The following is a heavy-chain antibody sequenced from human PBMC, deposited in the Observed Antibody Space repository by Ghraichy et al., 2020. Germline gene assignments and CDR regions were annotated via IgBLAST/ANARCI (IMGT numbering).Heavy chain of an antibody. CDR2: IYYSGST. CDR3: ARQNYYDSSGYFYYYGMDV. V-gene: IGHV4-39*01. Sequence: SETLSLTCTVSGGSISSSSYYWGWIRQPPGKGLEWIGSIYYSGSTYYNPSLKSRVTISVDTSKNQFSLKLSSVTAADTAVYYCARQNYYDSSGYFYYYGMDVWGQGTTVTVSS. J-gene: IGHJ6*02. CDR1: GGSISSSSYY. D-gene: IGHD3-22*01.